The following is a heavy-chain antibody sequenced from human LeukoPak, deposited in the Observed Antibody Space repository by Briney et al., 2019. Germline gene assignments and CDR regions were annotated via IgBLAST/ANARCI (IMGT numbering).Heavy chain of an antibody. Sequence: PGGSLRLSCAASGFTFSSYGMHWVRQAPGKGLEWVAFIRYDGSNKYYAEPVKRRFTISRDKSKNTLYLQMNSLRAEHTAVYYCAKFLPLGTKPGIAAAGTVYYFDYWGQGTLVTVSS. CDR2: IRYDGSNK. CDR3: AKFLPLGTKPGIAAAGTVYYFDY. D-gene: IGHD6-13*01. CDR1: GFTFSSYG. J-gene: IGHJ4*02. V-gene: IGHV3-30*02.